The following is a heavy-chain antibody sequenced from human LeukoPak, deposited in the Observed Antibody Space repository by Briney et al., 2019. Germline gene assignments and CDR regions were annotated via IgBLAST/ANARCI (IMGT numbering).Heavy chain of an antibody. CDR2: IKQDGSEK. V-gene: IGHV3-7*01. CDR3: ARDASTAGTTWDY. D-gene: IGHD1-1*01. Sequence: SGGSLRLSCAASGFTFSTYWMNWVRQAPGKGLQWVANIKQDGSEKSYVDSVKGRFTISRDNAKNSLYLQMNSLRAEDTAVYYCARDASTAGTTWDYWGQGTLVTVSS. CDR1: GFTFSTYW. J-gene: IGHJ4*02.